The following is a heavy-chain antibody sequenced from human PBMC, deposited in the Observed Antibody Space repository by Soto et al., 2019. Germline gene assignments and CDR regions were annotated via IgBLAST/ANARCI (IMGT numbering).Heavy chain of an antibody. D-gene: IGHD1-7*01. Sequence: ASVKVSCEASGYTFTGHYIHGVRQAPGQGFEWVGEIGPKNGDNRYAQKFQGRVAMTKDSYITTVYMELSNLSPDDTAVYYCGRGRSGELVVFDWGQGTLVTVSS. V-gene: IGHV1-2*02. CDR1: GYTFTGHY. J-gene: IGHJ4*02. CDR3: GRGRSGELVVFD. CDR2: IGPKNGDN.